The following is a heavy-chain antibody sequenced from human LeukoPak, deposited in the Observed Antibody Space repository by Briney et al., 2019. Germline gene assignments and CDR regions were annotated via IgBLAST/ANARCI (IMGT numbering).Heavy chain of an antibody. CDR2: SYSGGTT. V-gene: IGHV3-53*01. CDR3: RGWLGSFDV. D-gene: IGHD6-19*01. J-gene: IGHJ3*01. CDR1: GFTISNTE. Sequence: PGGSLRLPCAVSGFTISNTEMSWVRQVPGKGPEWVLVSYSGGTTYYADSVKGRFTISRDISKNTVDLQMNSLRVEDTAVYHCRGWLGSFDVWGQGTMVTVSS.